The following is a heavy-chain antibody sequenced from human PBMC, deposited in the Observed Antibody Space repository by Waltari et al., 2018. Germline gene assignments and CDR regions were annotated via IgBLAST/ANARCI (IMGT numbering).Heavy chain of an antibody. CDR1: GGTFSSYA. CDR2: IIPIFGTA. CDR3: ARGLYGSGSYSALSDYYGMDV. J-gene: IGHJ6*02. Sequence: QVQLVQSGAEVKKPGSSVKVSCKASGGTFSSYALSWVRQVPGQGREWMGGIIPIFGTANYAQKFQGRVTITADESTSTAYMELSSLRSEDTAVYYCARGLYGSGSYSALSDYYGMDVWGQGTTVTVSS. V-gene: IGHV1-69*01. D-gene: IGHD3-10*01.